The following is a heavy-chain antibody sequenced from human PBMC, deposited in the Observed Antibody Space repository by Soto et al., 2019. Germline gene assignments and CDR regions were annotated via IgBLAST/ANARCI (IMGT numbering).Heavy chain of an antibody. V-gene: IGHV4-4*07. J-gene: IGHJ4*02. Sequence: LSLTCTVSGGSISNYFCNCILQPAGKGIEWIGRIDNSGSTNYNPSLKSRITMSADTSRNQFSLKLKSVTAADTAVYYCARGGQDFWSGPFDYWGQGVLVTVSS. D-gene: IGHD3-3*01. CDR3: ARGGQDFWSGPFDY. CDR2: IDNSGST. CDR1: GGSISNYF.